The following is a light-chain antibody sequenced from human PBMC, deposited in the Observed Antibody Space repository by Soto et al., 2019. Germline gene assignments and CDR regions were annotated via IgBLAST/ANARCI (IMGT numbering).Light chain of an antibody. CDR1: QSISRY. V-gene: IGKV1-39*01. J-gene: IGKJ1*01. CDR2: AAS. Sequence: DIQMTHSPSSPSASVGDRITVTCPSSQSISRYLNWYQHKPGKAPKLLINAASSLERGVPSRFSGGGSGTDFTLNISSLQPDDFATYYCQQNYRATPWTFGQGTKVDIK. CDR3: QQNYRATPWT.